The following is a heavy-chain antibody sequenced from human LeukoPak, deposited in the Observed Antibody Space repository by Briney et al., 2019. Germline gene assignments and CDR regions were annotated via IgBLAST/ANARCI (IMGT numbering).Heavy chain of an antibody. V-gene: IGHV3-74*01. CDR3: ARQDSSGQFDP. CDR1: GFTFSSYW. Sequence: GSLRLSCAASGFTFSSYWMHWVRQAPGKRLVWVSRINSDGSSTSYADSVKGRFTISRDNAKNTLYLQMNSLRAEDTAVYYCARQDSSGQFDPWGQGTLVTVSS. CDR2: INSDGSST. J-gene: IGHJ5*02. D-gene: IGHD6-19*01.